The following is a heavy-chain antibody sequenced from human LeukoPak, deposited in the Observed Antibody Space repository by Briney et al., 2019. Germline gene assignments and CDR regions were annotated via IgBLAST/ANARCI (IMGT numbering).Heavy chain of an antibody. Sequence: GGSLRLSCTASGFTFSNYAMHWVRQAPGKGLEWVALISHDETNKYYADSVRGRFTTSRDNSKHTLHLQMDSLRAEDTAVYYCTRGPRSGWATDYWGQGTLVTVSS. CDR3: TRGPRSGWATDY. CDR1: GFTFSNYA. V-gene: IGHV3-30*04. J-gene: IGHJ4*02. D-gene: IGHD6-25*01. CDR2: ISHDETNK.